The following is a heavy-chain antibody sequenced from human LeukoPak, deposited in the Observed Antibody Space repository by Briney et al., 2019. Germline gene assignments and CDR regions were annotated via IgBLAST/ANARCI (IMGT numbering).Heavy chain of an antibody. D-gene: IGHD4-17*01. V-gene: IGHV3-30-3*01. Sequence: GGSLRLSCAASGFTFSSYAMHWVRQAPGKGLEWVAIISYDGSNKYYADSVKGRFTIARDNPKNTLYVQMNSLRAEDTAVYYCARVHSYGDYPPYYHGLDVWGQGTTVTVSS. CDR2: ISYDGSNK. CDR1: GFTFSSYA. CDR3: ARVHSYGDYPPYYHGLDV. J-gene: IGHJ6*02.